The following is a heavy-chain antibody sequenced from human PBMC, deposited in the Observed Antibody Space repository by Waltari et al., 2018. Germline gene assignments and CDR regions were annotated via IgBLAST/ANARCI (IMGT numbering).Heavy chain of an antibody. CDR1: QFSFSTYA. Sequence: SCGGLVPPGLSLRLACSASQFSFSTYAMGWGRQAPGEDRGGAEHMKACWLPQYYADAVNVRFTSARANYINPLHLLTTSLRAEDTARYFCAKCSSKHGALGFGAFDGRGQGTMVNVSS. CDR2: MKACWLPQ. D-gene: IGHD3-16*01. V-gene: IGHV3-23*01. CDR3: AKCSSKHGALGFGAFDG. J-gene: IGHJ3*01.